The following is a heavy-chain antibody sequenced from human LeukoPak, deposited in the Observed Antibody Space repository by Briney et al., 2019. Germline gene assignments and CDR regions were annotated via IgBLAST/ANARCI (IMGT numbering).Heavy chain of an antibody. J-gene: IGHJ3*01. CDR3: ARSSYSSSSSV. Sequence: GGSLRLSCAASGFTFSSYAMSRVRQAPGKGLEWVSAISGSGGSTYYADSVTGRFTISRDNSKNTLYLQMNSLRAEDTAVYYCARSSYSSSSSVWGQGTMVTVSS. CDR2: ISGSGGST. CDR1: GFTFSSYA. V-gene: IGHV3-23*01. D-gene: IGHD6-6*01.